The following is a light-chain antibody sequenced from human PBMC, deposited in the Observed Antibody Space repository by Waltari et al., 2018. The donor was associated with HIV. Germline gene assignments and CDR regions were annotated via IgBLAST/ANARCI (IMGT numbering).Light chain of an antibody. J-gene: IGKJ3*01. CDR3: QQLNSYPRT. CDR1: QGISSY. Sequence: DIQLTQSPSFLSASVGDRVTITCRASQGISSYLAWYQQKPGKAPNLLIYAASTLQSGVPSRFGGSGSGTEFTLTISSLQPEDFATYYCQQLNSYPRTFGPGTKVDIK. V-gene: IGKV1-9*01. CDR2: AAS.